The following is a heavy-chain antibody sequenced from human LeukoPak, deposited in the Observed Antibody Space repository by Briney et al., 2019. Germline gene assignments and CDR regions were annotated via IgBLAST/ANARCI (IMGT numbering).Heavy chain of an antibody. D-gene: IGHD6-13*01. CDR2: IWYDGSNK. CDR3: ARDYSSSSWLDY. V-gene: IGHV3-33*01. J-gene: IGHJ4*02. CDR1: GLTFSSYG. Sequence: GGSLRLSCAASGLTFSSYGMHWVRQAPGKGLEWVAVIWYDGSNKYYADSVKGRFTISRDNSKNTLYLQMSSLRAEDTAVYYCARDYSSSSWLDYWGQGTLVTVSS.